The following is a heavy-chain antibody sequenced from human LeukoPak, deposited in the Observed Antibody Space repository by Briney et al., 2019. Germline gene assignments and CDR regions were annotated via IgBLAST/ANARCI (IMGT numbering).Heavy chain of an antibody. V-gene: IGHV1-46*01. J-gene: IGHJ2*01. Sequence: ASVKVSCKASGYTFTTYYMHWVRQAPGQGLEWMGMINPTSGSINFAQQFQGRITMTRDTSTSTVYMDLSSLTSEDTAVYYCARAPEGRFYDSSGYVGWYFDLWGRGTLVTVSS. CDR1: GYTFTTYY. CDR2: INPTSGSI. CDR3: ARAPEGRFYDSSGYVGWYFDL. D-gene: IGHD3-22*01.